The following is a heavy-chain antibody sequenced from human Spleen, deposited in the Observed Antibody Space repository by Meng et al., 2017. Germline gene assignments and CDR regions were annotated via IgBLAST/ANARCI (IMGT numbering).Heavy chain of an antibody. CDR3: ARDVVSTIKGPYYFDY. CDR2: ISDTGDNT. V-gene: IGHV3-21*01. J-gene: IGHJ4*02. CDR1: GFTFSSYS. D-gene: IGHD5/OR15-5a*01. Sequence: GGSLRLSCAASGFTFSSYSMNWVRQAPGKGLEWVSGISDTGDNTYYLDSVRGRFTISRDNAKNSLYLQMNSLRAEDTAVYFCARDVVSTIKGPYYFDYWGRGTLVTVSS.